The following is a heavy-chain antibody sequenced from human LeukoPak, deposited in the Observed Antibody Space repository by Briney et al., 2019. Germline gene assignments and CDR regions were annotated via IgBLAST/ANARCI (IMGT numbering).Heavy chain of an antibody. V-gene: IGHV4-59*08. CDR2: IYYSGST. D-gene: IGHD2-2*01. Sequence: PSETLSLTCTVSGGSISSYYWSWIRQPPGKGLEWIGYIYYSGSTNYNPSLKSRVTISVDTSKNQFSLKLSSVTAADTAVYYCARHGSPGVVPAAARYGMDVWGQGTTVTVSS. J-gene: IGHJ6*02. CDR1: GGSISSYY. CDR3: ARHGSPGVVPAAARYGMDV.